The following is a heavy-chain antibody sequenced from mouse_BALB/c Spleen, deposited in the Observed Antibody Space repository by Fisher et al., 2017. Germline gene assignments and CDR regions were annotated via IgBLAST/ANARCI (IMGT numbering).Heavy chain of an antibody. V-gene: IGHV1-26*01. Sequence: FKGKATLTVDKSSSTAYMELRSLTSEDSAVYYCARKVESFYAMDYWGQGTSVTVSS. D-gene: IGHD1-1*01. J-gene: IGHJ4*01. CDR3: ARKVESFYAMDY.